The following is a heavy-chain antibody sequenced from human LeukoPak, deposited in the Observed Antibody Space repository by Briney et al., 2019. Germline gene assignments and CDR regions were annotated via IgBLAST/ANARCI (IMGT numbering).Heavy chain of an antibody. V-gene: IGHV3-23*01. CDR3: APLAATTDY. J-gene: IGHJ4*02. CDR1: GFTLSSYA. Sequence: GGSPRLSCAASGFTLSSYAMSWVRQAPGKGLEWVSSISASGGGTYYADSVKGRFTISRDTSKNTLYLQMNSLRAEDTAVYYCAPLAATTDYWGQGTLVTVSS. D-gene: IGHD5-12*01. CDR2: ISASGGGT.